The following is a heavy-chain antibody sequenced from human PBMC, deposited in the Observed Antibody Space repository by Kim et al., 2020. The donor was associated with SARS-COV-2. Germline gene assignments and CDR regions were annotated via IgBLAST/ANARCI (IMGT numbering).Heavy chain of an antibody. Sequence: GGSLRLSCAVSGFTFSSYTMNWVRQAPGKGLEWVSCISSSSSSIYYAASVKGRFTISRDNAKSSLYLQMNSLRAEDTAVYYCAREHPRINQYGMAVWGQGTPVTVSS. V-gene: IGHV3-21*01. CDR2: ISSSSSSI. D-gene: IGHD3-10*01. CDR3: AREHPRINQYGMAV. J-gene: IGHJ6*02. CDR1: GFTFSSYT.